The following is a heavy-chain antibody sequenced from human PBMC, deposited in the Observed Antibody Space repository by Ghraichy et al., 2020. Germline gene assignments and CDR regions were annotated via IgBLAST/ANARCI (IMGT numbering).Heavy chain of an antibody. Sequence: GGSLRLSCAASGFTFSSYAMHWVRQAPGKGLEWVAVISYDGSNKYYVDSVKGRFTISRDNSKNTLYLQMNSLRAEDTAVYYCARVGQQLVRGAFDIWGQGTMVTVS. CDR3: ARVGQQLVRGAFDI. J-gene: IGHJ3*02. V-gene: IGHV3-30*04. CDR1: GFTFSSYA. D-gene: IGHD6-13*01. CDR2: ISYDGSNK.